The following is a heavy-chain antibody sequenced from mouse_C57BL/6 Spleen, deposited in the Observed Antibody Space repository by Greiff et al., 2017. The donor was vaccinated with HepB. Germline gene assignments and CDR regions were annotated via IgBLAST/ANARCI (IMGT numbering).Heavy chain of an antibody. D-gene: IGHD1-1*01. J-gene: IGHJ1*03. CDR3: ARPLYGSNWYFDV. CDR1: GYTFTSYW. CDR2: IDPSDSYT. V-gene: IGHV1-69*01. Sequence: VQLQQPGAELVMPGASVKLSCKASGYTFTSYWMHWVKQRPGQGLEWIGEIDPSDSYTNYNQKFKGKSTLTVDKSSSTAYMQLSSLTSEDSAVYYCARPLYGSNWYFDVWGTGTTVTVSS.